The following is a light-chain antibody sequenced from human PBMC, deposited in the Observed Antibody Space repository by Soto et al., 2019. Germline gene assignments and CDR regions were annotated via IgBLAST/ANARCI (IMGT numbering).Light chain of an antibody. J-gene: IGKJ1*01. CDR1: QSVSSSY. V-gene: IGKV3-20*01. Sequence: EIVLTQSPGTLSLSPGERATLSCRASQSVSSSYLAWYQQKPGQAPRLXIYGASSRAIGIPDRFSGSGSGTDFTLTISRLEPEDFEVYYCQQYGSSPATFGQGTKVDIK. CDR3: QQYGSSPAT. CDR2: GAS.